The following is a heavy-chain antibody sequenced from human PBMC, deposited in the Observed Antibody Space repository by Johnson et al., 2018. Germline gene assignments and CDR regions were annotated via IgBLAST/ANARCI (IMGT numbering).Heavy chain of an antibody. J-gene: IGHJ6*02. CDR2: ISSSSSYI. Sequence: VQLVQSGGGLVKPGGSLRLSCAASGFTFSSYSMNWVRQAPGKGLEWVSSISSSSSYIYYADSVKGRFTISRDNAKNSLYLQMNSLRAEDTAVYYCARDSFMTTVPTSFYYGMDVWGQGTTVTVSS. V-gene: IGHV3-21*04. CDR3: ARDSFMTTVPTSFYYGMDV. CDR1: GFTFSSYS. D-gene: IGHD4-11*01.